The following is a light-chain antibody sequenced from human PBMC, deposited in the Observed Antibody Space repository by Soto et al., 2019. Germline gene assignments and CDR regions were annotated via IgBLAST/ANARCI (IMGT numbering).Light chain of an antibody. J-gene: IGKJ1*01. V-gene: IGKV3-20*01. CDR3: QYYGPSSQT. Sequence: EIVLTQSPGTLSLSPGERATLSCRASQSVSSGYSAWYQQKPGQAPKLLIYGASSRATGIPDRFSGSESGTEFTLTISRLEPEDFAVYWCQYYGPSSQTFGPGTKVEIK. CDR1: QSVSSGY. CDR2: GAS.